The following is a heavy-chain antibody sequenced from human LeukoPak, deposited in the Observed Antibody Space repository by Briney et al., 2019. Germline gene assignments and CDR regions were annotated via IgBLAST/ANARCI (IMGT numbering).Heavy chain of an antibody. J-gene: IGHJ4*02. CDR2: IIPVFGTA. V-gene: IGHV1-69*06. CDR3: ARGSHNYYFDY. Sequence: ASVKVSCKASGGTFSSYAINWVRQAPGQGLEWMGEIIPVFGTAKYAQRFQGRVTITADKSTSTAYMELSSLRSEDTAVYYCARGSHNYYFDYWGQGTLVTVSS. D-gene: IGHD1-1*01. CDR1: GGTFSSYA.